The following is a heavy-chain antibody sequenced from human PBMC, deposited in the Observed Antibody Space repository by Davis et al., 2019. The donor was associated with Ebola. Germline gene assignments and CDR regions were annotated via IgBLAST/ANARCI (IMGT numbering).Heavy chain of an antibody. V-gene: IGHV3-7*01. Sequence: GGSLRLSCAASGFVFGDYLVTWVRQAPGKGLEWVAHINQDGSQKSYADSVRGLFTISRDNAQNSLYLQMDSLRAEDTAVYYCAREHIVEPTNKFDYWGQGTLVTVSS. CDR2: INQDGSQK. D-gene: IGHD2-21*01. J-gene: IGHJ4*02. CDR3: AREHIVEPTNKFDY. CDR1: GFVFGDYL.